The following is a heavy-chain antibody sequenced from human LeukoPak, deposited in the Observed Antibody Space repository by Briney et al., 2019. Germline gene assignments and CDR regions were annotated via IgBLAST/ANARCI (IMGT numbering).Heavy chain of an antibody. J-gene: IGHJ5*02. V-gene: IGHV4-4*07. D-gene: IGHD3-10*01. CDR2: IYTSGST. Sequence: SETLSLTCTVSGGPISSYYWSWIRQPAGKGLEWIGRIYTSGSTNYNPSLKSRVTMSVDTSKNQFSLKLSSVTAADTAVYYCARGSGYYGSGSLNWFDPWGQGTLVTVSS. CDR3: ARGSGYYGSGSLNWFDP. CDR1: GGPISSYY.